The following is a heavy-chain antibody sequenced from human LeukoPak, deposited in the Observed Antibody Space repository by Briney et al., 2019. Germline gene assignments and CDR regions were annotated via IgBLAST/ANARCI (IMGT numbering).Heavy chain of an antibody. V-gene: IGHV3-30-3*01. D-gene: IGHD1-26*01. CDR1: GFTFSSYA. J-gene: IGHJ4*02. CDR2: ISYDGSNK. CDR3: ARDSNSGSLTD. Sequence: GGSLRLSCAASGFTFSSYAMHWVRQAPGKGLEWGAVISYDGSNKYYADSVKGRFTISRDNSKNTLYLQMNSVRAEDTAVYYCARDSNSGSLTDWGQGTLVTVSS.